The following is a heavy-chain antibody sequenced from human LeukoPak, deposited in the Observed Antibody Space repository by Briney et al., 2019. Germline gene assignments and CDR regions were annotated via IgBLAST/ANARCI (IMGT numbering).Heavy chain of an antibody. J-gene: IGHJ4*02. V-gene: IGHV4-39*01. Sequence: SETLSLTCTVSGGSIGSKSYCWGWIRPPPGKGLEWIGNVDYSGTPTYNPSLKSRVTISVDPSKNQFSLELRSVAAADTAVFYCARLVGTTAAVYFNTYFDCWGQGALITVSS. CDR1: GGSIGSKSYC. CDR2: VDYSGTP. CDR3: ARLVGTTAAVYFNTYFDC. D-gene: IGHD1-26*01.